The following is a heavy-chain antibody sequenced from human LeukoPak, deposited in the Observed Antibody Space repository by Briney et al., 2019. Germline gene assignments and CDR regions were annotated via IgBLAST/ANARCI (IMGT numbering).Heavy chain of an antibody. V-gene: IGHV3-49*04. D-gene: IGHD1-26*01. J-gene: IGHJ3*02. CDR1: GFTFSSYA. Sequence: GGSLRLSCAASGFTFSSYAMSWVRQAPGKGLEWVGFIRSKAYGGTTEYAASVKGRFTISRDDSKSIAYLQMNSLKTEDTAVYYCTSSENYPPYAFDIWGQGTMVTVSS. CDR3: TSSENYPPYAFDI. CDR2: IRSKAYGGTT.